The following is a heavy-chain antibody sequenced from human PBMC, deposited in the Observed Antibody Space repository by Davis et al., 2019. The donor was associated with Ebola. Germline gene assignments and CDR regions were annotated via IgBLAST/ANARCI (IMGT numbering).Heavy chain of an antibody. CDR3: ARSGLSFGVVKYHYGMDV. Sequence: GGSLRLSCADSVIPFSSYAMTWVRQAPGKGLEWVSAIIGSGGPTYYAGSVKGRFTVSRDNSKKTMYLQMNSLRAEDTAVYYCARSGLSFGVVKYHYGMDVWGKGTTVTVSS. V-gene: IGHV3-23*01. D-gene: IGHD3-3*01. J-gene: IGHJ6*04. CDR2: IIGSGGPT. CDR1: VIPFSSYA.